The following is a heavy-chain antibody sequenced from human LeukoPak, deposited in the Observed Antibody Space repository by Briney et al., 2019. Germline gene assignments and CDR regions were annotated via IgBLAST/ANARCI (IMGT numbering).Heavy chain of an antibody. V-gene: IGHV2-5*01. D-gene: IGHD1-1*01. Sequence: SGPTLVKPTQTLTLTCTFSGFSLSTSGVGVGWIRQPPGKALEWLALIYWNDDKRYSPSLKSRLTITKDTSKNQVVLTMINMDPVDAATYYCAHTDRRLEPPVTFDYWGQGTLVTVSS. CDR1: GFSLSTSGVG. CDR2: IYWNDDK. J-gene: IGHJ4*02. CDR3: AHTDRRLEPPVTFDY.